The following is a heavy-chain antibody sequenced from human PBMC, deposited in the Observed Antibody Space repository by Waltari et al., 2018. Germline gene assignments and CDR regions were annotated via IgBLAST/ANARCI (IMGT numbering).Heavy chain of an antibody. V-gene: IGHV1-8*03. J-gene: IGHJ4*02. D-gene: IGHD4-17*01. CDR1: GYTFNGYY. Sequence: QVQLVQSGAEVKKPGSSVKVSCKASGYTFNGYYMPWVRQATGQGLEWMGWMNPNSGNTGYAQKFQGRVTITRNTSISTAYMELSSLRSEDTAVYYCARGMTTVTTFDYWGQGTLVTVSS. CDR2: MNPNSGNT. CDR3: ARGMTTVTTFDY.